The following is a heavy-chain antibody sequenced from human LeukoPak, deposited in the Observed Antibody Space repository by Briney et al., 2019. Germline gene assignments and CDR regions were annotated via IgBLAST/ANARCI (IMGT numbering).Heavy chain of an antibody. D-gene: IGHD7-27*01. CDR3: ARSGLQGYMDV. CDR2: IYSGGST. V-gene: IGHV3-53*01. Sequence: GRSLRLSCAASGFTVSINYMSSVRQAPGKGLEWVSVIYSGGSTYYADSVKGRFTISRDNSKNTLYLQMNSLRAEDTAVYYCARSGLQGYMDVWGKGTTVTVSS. CDR1: GFTVSINY. J-gene: IGHJ6*03.